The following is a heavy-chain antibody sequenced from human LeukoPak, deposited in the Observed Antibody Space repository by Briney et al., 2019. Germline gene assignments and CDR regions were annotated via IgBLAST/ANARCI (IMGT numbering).Heavy chain of an antibody. D-gene: IGHD6-19*01. Sequence: SETLSLTCTVSGGSISSSSYHWGWIRQPPGQGLEWIGSIYFSGTTFYNPSLKSRVTISVDTSKNQFSLKVSSVTAADTVFYYAAAAIQYTSGGYDYWGQGTLVTVSS. J-gene: IGHJ4*02. CDR3: AAAIQYTSGGYDY. CDR2: IYFSGTT. V-gene: IGHV4-39*01. CDR1: GGSISSSSYH.